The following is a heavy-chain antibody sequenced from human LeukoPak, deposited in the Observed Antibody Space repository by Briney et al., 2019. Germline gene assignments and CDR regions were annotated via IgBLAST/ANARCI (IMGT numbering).Heavy chain of an antibody. J-gene: IGHJ4*02. V-gene: IGHV3-23*01. CDR1: GFTFSSYA. Sequence: TGGSLRLSCAASGFTFSSYAMSWVRQAPGKGLEWVSAISGSGGSTYYADSVKGRFTISRNNSKNTLYLQMNSLRAEDTAVYYCAKDYSSGWSPSYFDYWGQGTLVTVSS. D-gene: IGHD6-19*01. CDR3: AKDYSSGWSPSYFDY. CDR2: ISGSGGST.